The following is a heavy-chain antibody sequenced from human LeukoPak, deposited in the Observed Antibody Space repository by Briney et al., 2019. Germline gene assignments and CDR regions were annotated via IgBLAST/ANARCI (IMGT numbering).Heavy chain of an antibody. D-gene: IGHD3-3*01. CDR1: GFTFSSYA. CDR2: ISGSGGST. V-gene: IGHV3-23*01. Sequence: GGSLRLSCAASGFTFSSYAMSWVRQAPGKGLEWVSAISGSGGSTYYADSVKGRFTIPRDNSKNTLYLQMNSLRAEDTAVYYCANVYYDFWSGYHFDYWGQGTLVTVSS. CDR3: ANVYYDFWSGYHFDY. J-gene: IGHJ4*02.